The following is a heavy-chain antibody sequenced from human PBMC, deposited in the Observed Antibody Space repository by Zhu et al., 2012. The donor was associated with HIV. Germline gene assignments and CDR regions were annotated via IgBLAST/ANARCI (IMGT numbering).Heavy chain of an antibody. CDR3: ARDTYYYGPGSDFDY. V-gene: IGHV4-38-2*02. CDR2: IYHSGST. Sequence: QVQLQESGPGLVKPSETLSLTCTVSGYSISSGYYWGWIRQPPGKGLEWIGSIYHSGSTYYNPSLKSRVTISVDTSKNQFSLKLSSVTAADTAVYYCARDTYYYGPGSDFDYWGQGTLAPSPQ. J-gene: IGHJ4*02. D-gene: IGHD3-10*01. CDR1: GYSISSGYY.